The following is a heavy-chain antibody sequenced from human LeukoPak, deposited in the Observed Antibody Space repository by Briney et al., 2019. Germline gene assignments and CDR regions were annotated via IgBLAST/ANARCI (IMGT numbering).Heavy chain of an antibody. CDR1: GGSFSGYY. CDR3: ARESRGVGATGY. CDR2: INHSGST. J-gene: IGHJ4*02. Sequence: SSETLSLTCAVYGGSFSGYYWSWIRQPPGKGLEWIGEINHSGSTNYNPSLKSRVTMSVDTSKNQFSLKLSSVTAADTAVYYCARESRGVGATGYWGQGTLVTVSS. D-gene: IGHD1-26*01. V-gene: IGHV4-34*01.